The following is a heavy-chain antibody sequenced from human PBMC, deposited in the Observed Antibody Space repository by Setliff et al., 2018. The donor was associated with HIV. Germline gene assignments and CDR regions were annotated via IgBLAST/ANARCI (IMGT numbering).Heavy chain of an antibody. V-gene: IGHV1-69*13. CDR2: ILPLLGST. Sequence: SVKVSCKASGGPFSTYTITWVRQAPGQGLEWIGGILPLLGSTNYAQKFQDRVTITADEFTNTAYMELKSLTSGDTAVYYCAGDKGGMPEHHYLDYWGQGTLVTVSS. D-gene: IGHD3-16*01. CDR1: GGPFSTYT. J-gene: IGHJ4*02. CDR3: AGDKGGMPEHHYLDY.